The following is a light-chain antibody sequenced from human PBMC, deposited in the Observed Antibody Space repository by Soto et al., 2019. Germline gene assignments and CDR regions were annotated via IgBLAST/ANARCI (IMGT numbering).Light chain of an antibody. J-gene: IGLJ1*01. CDR2: EGS. V-gene: IGLV2-23*03. CDR1: SSDVGSYNL. CDR3: CSYAGSSTFEV. Sequence: QSALTQPASVSGSPGQSITISCTGTSSDVGSYNLVSWYQQHPGKAPKLMIYEGSKRPSGVSNSFSGSKSGNTASLTISGLQAEDEADYYCCSYAGSSTFEVFGTGTKVTVL.